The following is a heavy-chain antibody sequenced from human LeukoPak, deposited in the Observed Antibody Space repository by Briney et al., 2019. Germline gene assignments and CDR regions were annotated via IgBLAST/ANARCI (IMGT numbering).Heavy chain of an antibody. CDR2: ISYDGSNS. CDR3: AKNFAPYPY. Sequence: GGSLRLSCAASEFTFSRHDMHWVRQAPGKGLEWVAVISYDGSNSYYADSVKGRLTISRDNSKNTLYLQMNSLRAEDTAVYYCAKNFAPYPYWGQGTLVTVSS. J-gene: IGHJ4*02. CDR1: EFTFSRHD. V-gene: IGHV3-30-3*02.